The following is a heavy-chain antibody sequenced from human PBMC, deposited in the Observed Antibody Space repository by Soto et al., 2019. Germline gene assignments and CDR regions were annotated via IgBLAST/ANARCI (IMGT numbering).Heavy chain of an antibody. J-gene: IGHJ2*01. CDR1: GFTFSNYA. D-gene: IGHD2-15*01. V-gene: IGHV3-30-3*01. CDR3: ARDGVSQRWRAWYFDL. CDR2: VSHDGNNQ. Sequence: QVQLVESGGGVVQPGRSLRLSCAVSGFTFSNYAMHWVRQAPGKGLEWVAIVSHDGNNQYYADSAKGRFTISRDNSENTLDLQMNSLSTGDTAVFYWARDGVSQRWRAWYFDLWGRGTRVTVSS.